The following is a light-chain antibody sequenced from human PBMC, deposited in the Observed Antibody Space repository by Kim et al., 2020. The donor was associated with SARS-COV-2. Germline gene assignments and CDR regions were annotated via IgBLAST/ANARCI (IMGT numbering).Light chain of an antibody. J-gene: IGKJ3*01. CDR1: QTISSNY. CDR2: ATS. CDR3: HQYGTSTWT. V-gene: IGKV3-20*01. Sequence: SPGESATPSCRASQTISSNYFAWYVQKPGQAPNLLIHATSKRPTGIPDRFSGAGSGTDFTLSITRLEPEDFGVYYCHQYGTSTWTFGPGTKVDIK.